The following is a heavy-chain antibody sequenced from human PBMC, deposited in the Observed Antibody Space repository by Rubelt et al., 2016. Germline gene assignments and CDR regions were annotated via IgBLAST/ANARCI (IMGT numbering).Heavy chain of an antibody. Sequence: QLQLQESGPGLVKPSETLSLTCTVSGGSISENYYYWGWIRQPPGKGLEWIGSIYSSGRTHYNPSLRGRVTISVDTSKNQFSRKLNSVTTADTAVYSCARGLWGSASGPFDIWGLGTMVTVSS. CDR3: ARGLWGSASGPFDI. J-gene: IGHJ3*02. CDR2: IYSSGRT. V-gene: IGHV4-61*05. CDR1: GGSISENYYY. D-gene: IGHD1-26*01.